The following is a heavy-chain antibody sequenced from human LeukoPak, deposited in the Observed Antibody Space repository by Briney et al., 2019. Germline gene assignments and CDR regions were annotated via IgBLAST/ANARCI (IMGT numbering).Heavy chain of an antibody. Sequence: GGSLRLSCEASGFTFSSYDMNWVRQAPGKGLEWVSVIYSGGSTYYADSVKGRFTISRDNSKNTLYLQMNSLRAEDTAVYYCARGFSSSSWYLYWGQGTLVTVSS. CDR2: IYSGGST. D-gene: IGHD6-13*01. V-gene: IGHV3-66*01. J-gene: IGHJ4*02. CDR3: ARGFSSSSWYLY. CDR1: GFTFSSYD.